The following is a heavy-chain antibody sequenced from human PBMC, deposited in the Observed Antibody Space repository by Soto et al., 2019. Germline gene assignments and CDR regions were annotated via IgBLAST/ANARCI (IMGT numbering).Heavy chain of an antibody. CDR3: ARDLCITGTTPYYYGMDV. CDR1: GYTFTGYY. V-gene: IGHV1-2*04. D-gene: IGHD1-20*01. CDR2: INPNSGGT. Sequence: ASVKVSCKASGYTFTGYYMHWVRQAPGQGLEWMGWINPNSGGTNYAQKFQGWVTMTRDTSISTAYMELSRLRSDDTAVYYCARDLCITGTTPYYYGMDVWGQGTTVTVSS. J-gene: IGHJ6*02.